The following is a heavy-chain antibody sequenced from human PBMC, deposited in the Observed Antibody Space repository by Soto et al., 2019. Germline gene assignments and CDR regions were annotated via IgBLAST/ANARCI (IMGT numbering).Heavy chain of an antibody. D-gene: IGHD6-19*01. CDR3: ARGRGWLHDY. J-gene: IGHJ4*02. CDR2: IKQDGSDR. V-gene: IGHV3-7*01. Sequence: EVQLVESGGGLVQPGGSLRLSFAASGFSLSDNWMNWVRQAPGKGLEWVAIIKQDGSDRYYVDSVKGRFTISRDNAKNSLYLQMSSLRVEDTALYYCARGRGWLHDYWGQGTLVTVSS. CDR1: GFSLSDNW.